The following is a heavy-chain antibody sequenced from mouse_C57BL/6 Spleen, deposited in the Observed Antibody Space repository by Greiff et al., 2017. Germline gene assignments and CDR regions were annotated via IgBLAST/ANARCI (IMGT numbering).Heavy chain of an antibody. V-gene: IGHV1-64*01. D-gene: IGHD1-1*01. J-gene: IGHJ4*01. Sequence: QVQLQQPGAELVKPGASVKLFCKASGYTFTSYWMPWVKPRPGPGHEWIGMIYPDSGSTYYNEKFKSKATLTVDKSPSTAYMQLSSLTSEDSAVYYCERRRVTTVVANYYGMAYWGQGTLVTVSA. CDR3: ERRRVTTVVANYYGMAY. CDR2: IYPDSGST. CDR1: GYTFTSYW.